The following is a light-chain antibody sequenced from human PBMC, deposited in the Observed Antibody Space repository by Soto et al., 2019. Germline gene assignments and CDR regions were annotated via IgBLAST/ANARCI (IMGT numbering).Light chain of an antibody. CDR1: QSVGSNY. CDR2: GAS. CDR3: QQYENRPLT. J-gene: IGKJ4*01. V-gene: IGKV3-20*01. Sequence: EIVLTQSPGTLSLSPGERATLSCRASQSVGSNYLAWYQQKPGQAPRLLIYGASSRASGIPDRFSGSGSGTDFTLTISRLEPEDFAVYYCQQYENRPLTFGGGTKVE.